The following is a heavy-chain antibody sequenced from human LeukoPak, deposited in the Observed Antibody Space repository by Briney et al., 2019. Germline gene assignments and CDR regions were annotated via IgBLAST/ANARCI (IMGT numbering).Heavy chain of an antibody. V-gene: IGHV1-18*01. Sequence: ASVKVSCKASGYTFTSCGISWVRQAPGQGLEWMGWISAYNGNTNYAQKLQGRVTMTTDTSTSTAYMELRSLRSDDTAVYYCARDIVDYDFWSGSPYDYWGQGTLVTVSS. J-gene: IGHJ4*02. CDR3: ARDIVDYDFWSGSPYDY. D-gene: IGHD3-3*01. CDR1: GYTFTSCG. CDR2: ISAYNGNT.